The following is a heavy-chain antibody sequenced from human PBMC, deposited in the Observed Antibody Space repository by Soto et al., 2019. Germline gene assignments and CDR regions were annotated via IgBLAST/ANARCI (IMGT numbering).Heavy chain of an antibody. Sequence: QVQLVQSGAEVKKPGTSVKVACTFSSYDINWVRPAAGQGPEWMAWMNPNSGETRYAQKFQGRVTMTRDTSKFTAYMELSNLRSEDTAFYYCARGTGSSDWRVSYYYMDGWYQGTTVTVSS. CDR1: FSSYD. CDR2: MNPNSGET. V-gene: IGHV1-8*01. D-gene: IGHD2-15*01. CDR3: ARGTGSSDWRVSYYYMDG. J-gene: IGHJ6*02.